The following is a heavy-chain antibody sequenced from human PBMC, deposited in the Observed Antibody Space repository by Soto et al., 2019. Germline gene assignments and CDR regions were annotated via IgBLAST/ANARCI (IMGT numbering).Heavy chain of an antibody. D-gene: IGHD6-19*01. V-gene: IGHV3-33*01. J-gene: IGHJ4*02. CDR3: ARDGGSSGWPTPSHYFDY. CDR2: IWYDGSNK. Sequence: GGSLRLSCAASGFTFSSYGMHWVRQAPGKGLEWVAVIWYDGSNKYYADSVKGRFTISRDNSKNTLYLQMNSLRAEDTAVYYCARDGGSSGWPTPSHYFDYWGQGTLVTVSS. CDR1: GFTFSSYG.